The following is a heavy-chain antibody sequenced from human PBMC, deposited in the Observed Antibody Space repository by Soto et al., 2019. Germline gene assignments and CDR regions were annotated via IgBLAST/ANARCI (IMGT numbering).Heavy chain of an antibody. J-gene: IGHJ4*02. D-gene: IGHD5-12*01. CDR1: GGSISSYY. Sequence: SETLSLTCTVSGGSISSYYWSWIRQPPGKGLEWIGYIYYSGSTNYNPSLKSRVTISVDTSKNQFSLKLSSVTAADTAVYYCARHGLLGRRDGYNFDYWGQGTLVTVSS. CDR3: ARHGLLGRRDGYNFDY. CDR2: IYYSGST. V-gene: IGHV4-59*08.